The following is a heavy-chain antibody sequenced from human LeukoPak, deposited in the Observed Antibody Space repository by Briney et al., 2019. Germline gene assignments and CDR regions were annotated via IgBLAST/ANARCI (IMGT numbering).Heavy chain of an antibody. J-gene: IGHJ6*03. D-gene: IGHD3-3*01. CDR1: GFTFDDYG. CDR3: ARGLRFLEWLWPAHYYYMDV. CDR2: INWNGGST. Sequence: PGGSLRLSCAASGFTFDDYGMSWVRQAPGKGLEWVSGINWNGGSTGYADSVKGRFTISRDNAKNSLYLQMNSLRAEDTALYYCARGLRFLEWLWPAHYYYMDVWGKGTTVTVSS. V-gene: IGHV3-20*04.